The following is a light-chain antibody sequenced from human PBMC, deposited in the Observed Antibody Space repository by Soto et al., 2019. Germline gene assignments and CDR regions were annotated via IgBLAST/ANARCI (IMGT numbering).Light chain of an antibody. CDR1: QDISNY. CDR2: DAS. CDR3: QQYDNLPLA. Sequence: DIQMTQSPSSLSASVGDRVTITCQASQDISNYLNWYQQKPGKAPKLLIYDASNSETGVPSRFSGSGSGTDFTFTIRSLQPEDIATYYCQQYDNLPLAFGPGTKVDIK. V-gene: IGKV1-33*01. J-gene: IGKJ3*01.